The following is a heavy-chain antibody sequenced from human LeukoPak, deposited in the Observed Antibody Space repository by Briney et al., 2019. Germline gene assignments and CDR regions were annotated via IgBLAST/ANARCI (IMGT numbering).Heavy chain of an antibody. CDR3: ARDLTASTTPFDY. J-gene: IGHJ4*02. CDR2: IGGSGDKT. CDR1: GFTFNRNA. D-gene: IGHD2-21*02. V-gene: IGHV3-21*01. Sequence: PGGSLRLSCAASGFTFNRNAISWVRQAPGKGLEWVSTIGGSGDKTFYADSVKGRFTISRDNAKNSLYLQMNSLRAEDTAVYYCARDLTASTTPFDYWGQGTLVTVSS.